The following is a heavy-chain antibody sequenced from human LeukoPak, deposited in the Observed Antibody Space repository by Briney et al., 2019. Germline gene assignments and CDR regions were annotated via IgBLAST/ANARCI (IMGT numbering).Heavy chain of an antibody. V-gene: IGHV3-30*18. D-gene: IGHD3-10*01. J-gene: IGHJ6*02. CDR3: AKGYLARDEWFGELSYYYYGMDV. Sequence: PGRSLRLSCAASGFTFSSYGMHWVRQAPGKGLEWVAVISYDGSNKYYADSVKGRFTISRDNSKNTLYLQMNSLRAEDTAVYYCAKGYLARDEWFGELSYYYYGMDVWGQGTTVTASS. CDR1: GFTFSSYG. CDR2: ISYDGSNK.